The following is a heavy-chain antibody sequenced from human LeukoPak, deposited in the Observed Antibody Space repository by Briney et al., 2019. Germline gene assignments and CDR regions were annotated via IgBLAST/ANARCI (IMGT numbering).Heavy chain of an antibody. Sequence: PGGSLTLSCAASGFSFSDYYMSWIRQAPGTGLEWVSFTVASSNYTNYADSVKGRFTISRDNAKNSLYLQMNSLRGEDTAVYYCARTYGSGVSGHGMDVWGQGTTVTVSS. CDR2: TVASSNYT. CDR1: GFSFSDYY. D-gene: IGHD3-10*01. CDR3: ARTYGSGVSGHGMDV. J-gene: IGHJ6*02. V-gene: IGHV3-11*06.